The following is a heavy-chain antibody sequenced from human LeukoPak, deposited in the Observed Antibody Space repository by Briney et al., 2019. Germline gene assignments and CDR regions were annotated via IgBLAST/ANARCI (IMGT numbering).Heavy chain of an antibody. CDR3: AKDRGITMIAQGS. V-gene: IGHV3-23*01. Sequence: PGGSLRLSCAASGFIFSSYAMSWVRQAPGKGLEWVSGISGSGVISGSGVSTYYTDSVKGRFTISRDNSKNTLYLQMNSLRAEDTAVYYCAKDRGITMIAQGSWGQGTLVTVSS. CDR1: GFIFSSYA. CDR2: ISGSGVISGSGVST. J-gene: IGHJ5*02. D-gene: IGHD3-22*01.